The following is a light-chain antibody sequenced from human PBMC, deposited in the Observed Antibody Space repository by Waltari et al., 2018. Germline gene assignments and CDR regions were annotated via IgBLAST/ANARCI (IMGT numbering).Light chain of an antibody. CDR3: TSYGGVNVLGVL. J-gene: IGLJ2*01. V-gene: IGLV2-8*01. CDR1: NSDVGTYNY. Sequence: QSALTQPPSASGSPGQSVPISCPGTNSDVGTYNYVPWYQHHPGKPPKLLIYGVTERLPGVPDRFSGSKSGTTASLTVSGLQADDEADYYCTSYGGVNVLGVLFGGGTKLTVL. CDR2: GVT.